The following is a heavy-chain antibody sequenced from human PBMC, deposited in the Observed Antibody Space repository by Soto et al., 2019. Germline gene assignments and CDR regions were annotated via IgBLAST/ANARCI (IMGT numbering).Heavy chain of an antibody. D-gene: IGHD4-17*01. Sequence: GESLKISCQVSGYTFTIYWIGWVRQMPGKGLEWMGIIYPSDSDTRYSPSFQGQVTISADQSINTAYLQWDSLKASDTAIYYCARPANTVADHFDFWGHGTQATVSS. J-gene: IGHJ4*01. CDR2: IYPSDSDT. V-gene: IGHV5-51*01. CDR1: GYTFTIYW. CDR3: ARPANTVADHFDF.